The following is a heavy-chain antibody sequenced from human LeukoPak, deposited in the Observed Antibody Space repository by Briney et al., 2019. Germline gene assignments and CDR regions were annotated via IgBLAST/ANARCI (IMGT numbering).Heavy chain of an antibody. J-gene: IGHJ4*02. D-gene: IGHD6-19*01. CDR1: GFTLSSYA. CDR3: AKGLGYSSGWVSDY. Sequence: GGSLRLSCAASGFTLSSYAMSWVRQAPGKGLEWVSAISGGGGSTYYADSVKGRFTISRDNSKNTLYLQMNSLRAEDTAVYYCAKGLGYSSGWVSDYWGQGTLVTVSS. V-gene: IGHV3-23*01. CDR2: ISGGGGST.